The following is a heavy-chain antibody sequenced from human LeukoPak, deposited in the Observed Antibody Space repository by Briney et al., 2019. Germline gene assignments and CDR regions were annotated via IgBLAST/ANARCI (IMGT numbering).Heavy chain of an antibody. CDR2: IYSGGST. J-gene: IGHJ4*02. CDR3: ARGDDYGGAWYYFDY. V-gene: IGHV3-53*01. CDR1: GFTVSSNY. Sequence: PGGSLRLSCAASGFTVSSNYMNWVRQAPGKGLEGVSDIYSGGSTYYADSERRRFTIPRDNSKNTLFLQMNSLRAEDTAEYYCARGDDYGGAWYYFDYWGQGTLVTVSS. D-gene: IGHD4-23*01.